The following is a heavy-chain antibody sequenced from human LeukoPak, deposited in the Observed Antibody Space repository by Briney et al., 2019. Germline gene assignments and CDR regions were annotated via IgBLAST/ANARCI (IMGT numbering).Heavy chain of an antibody. CDR1: GFTFSSYG. D-gene: IGHD3-10*01. V-gene: IGHV3-23*01. Sequence: GGSLRLSCAASGFTFSSYGMTWVRQAAGKGLEWVSEITGSGGSTYYGDSVRGRFTISRDNYKNTLYLQMNSLRAEDAAVYFCAKDTGFGGYYFDYWGQGTLVTVSS. CDR3: AKDTGFGGYYFDY. CDR2: ITGSGGST. J-gene: IGHJ4*02.